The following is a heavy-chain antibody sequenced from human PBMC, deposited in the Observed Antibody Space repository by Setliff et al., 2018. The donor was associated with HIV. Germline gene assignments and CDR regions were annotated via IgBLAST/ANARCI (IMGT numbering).Heavy chain of an antibody. Sequence: SETLSLTCTVSGGSISGHYWSWIRQPPGRGLEWIGCIYSSGSTNFDPPLQSRVTISVDTSKNQFSLKLYSVTAADTAVYYCARAYFGSGIYYWGQGTLVTVSS. CDR1: GGSISGHY. V-gene: IGHV4-4*09. CDR2: IYSSGST. J-gene: IGHJ4*02. D-gene: IGHD3-10*01. CDR3: ARAYFGSGIYY.